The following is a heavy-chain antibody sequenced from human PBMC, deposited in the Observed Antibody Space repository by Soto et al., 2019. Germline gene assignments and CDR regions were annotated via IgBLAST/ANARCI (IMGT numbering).Heavy chain of an antibody. J-gene: IGHJ4*02. D-gene: IGHD3-22*01. CDR3: ERGRPDYYDSSGYSGSFDY. CDR2: IIPIFGTA. Sequence: ASVKVSCKASGGTFSSYAISWVRQAPGQGLEWMGGIIPIFGTANYAQKFQGRVTITADESTSTAYIELSSLRSEDTAVYYCERGRPDYYDSSGYSGSFDYWGQGTLVTVS. CDR1: GGTFSSYA. V-gene: IGHV1-69*13.